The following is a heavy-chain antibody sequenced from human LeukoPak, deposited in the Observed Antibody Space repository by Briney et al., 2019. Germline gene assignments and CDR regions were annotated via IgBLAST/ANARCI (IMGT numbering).Heavy chain of an antibody. CDR3: ARSRRGQQLVDY. V-gene: IGHV4-59*08. Sequence: SETLSLTCTVSGGSISSYYWSWIRQPPGKGLEWIGYIYYSGSTNYNPSLKSRVTISVDTSKTQFSLKLSSVTAADTAVYYCARSRRGQQLVDYWGQGTLVTVSS. D-gene: IGHD6-13*01. CDR1: GGSISSYY. CDR2: IYYSGST. J-gene: IGHJ4*02.